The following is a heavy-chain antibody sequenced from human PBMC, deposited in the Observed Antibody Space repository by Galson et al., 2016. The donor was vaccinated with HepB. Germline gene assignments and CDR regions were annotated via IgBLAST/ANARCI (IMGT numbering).Heavy chain of an antibody. CDR1: GGSISSSSYY. J-gene: IGHJ4*02. Sequence: TLSLTCTVSGGSISSSSYYWGWIRQPPGKGLEWIGSIYYSGSTNYNPSLKSRVTISIDTSKNQFSLKLSSVTAADTAMYYCARSPSMIRGVILDSWGQGTLVTVSS. D-gene: IGHD3-10*01. CDR3: ARSPSMIRGVILDS. CDR2: IYYSGST. V-gene: IGHV4-39*07.